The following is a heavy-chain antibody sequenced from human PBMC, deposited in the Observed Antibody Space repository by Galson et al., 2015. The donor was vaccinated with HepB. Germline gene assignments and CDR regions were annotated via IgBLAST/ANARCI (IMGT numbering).Heavy chain of an antibody. CDR1: GFNVGSSY. J-gene: IGHJ1*01. V-gene: IGHV3-53*01. Sequence: SLRLSCAASGFNVGSSYMSWVRQAPGKGLEWVSVIYAGGFTYYADSVQGRFTISRDNSKNTLYLQMNTLRAEDTAVYYCTRGDHSGYCTTTPCYQWGQGTLVAVSS. CDR2: IYAGGFT. D-gene: IGHD2-2*01. CDR3: TRGDHSGYCTTTPCYQ.